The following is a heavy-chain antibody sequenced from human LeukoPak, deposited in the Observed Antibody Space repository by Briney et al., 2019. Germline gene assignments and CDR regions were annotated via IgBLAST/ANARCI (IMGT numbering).Heavy chain of an antibody. V-gene: IGHV1-18*01. CDR1: GYTFTSYG. CDR2: ISACNGNT. CDR3: ARGVERTLAGTRTIRPYYYYYYMDV. D-gene: IGHD6-19*01. Sequence: ASVKVSCKASGYTFTSYGISWVRQAPGQGLEWMGWISACNGNTNYAQKLQGRVTMTTDTSTSTAYMELRSLISDDTAVYYCARGVERTLAGTRTIRPYYYYYYMDVWGKGTTVTVSS. J-gene: IGHJ6*03.